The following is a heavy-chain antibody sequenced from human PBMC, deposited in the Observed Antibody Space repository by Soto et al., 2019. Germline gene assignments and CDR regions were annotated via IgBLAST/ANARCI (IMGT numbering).Heavy chain of an antibody. J-gene: IGHJ6*02. Sequence: SETLSLPCPVSGYSIGRGNNYWGWIRQGPGKGLEWIGYIFSSGTTYYNPSLKSRLTMSLDTSQNQFSLKLNSVTAADTAVYFCARVPSPFDFYSAMDVWGQGTTVTVS. CDR2: IFSSGTT. D-gene: IGHD3-16*01. CDR3: ARVPSPFDFYSAMDV. CDR1: GYSIGRGNNY. V-gene: IGHV4-30-4*02.